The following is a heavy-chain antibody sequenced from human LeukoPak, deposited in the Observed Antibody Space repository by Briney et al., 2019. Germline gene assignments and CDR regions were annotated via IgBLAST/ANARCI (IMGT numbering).Heavy chain of an antibody. V-gene: IGHV1-69*04. Sequence: SMKVSCKSSGGTFSSYAISWVRQAPGQGLEWMGRIIPIFGIANYAQKFQGRVTITADKSTSTAYMELSSLRSEDTAVYYCASLDGYCSGGSCYSPDYYGMDVWGQGTTVTVSS. CDR3: ASLDGYCSGGSCYSPDYYGMDV. J-gene: IGHJ6*02. CDR1: GGTFSSYA. D-gene: IGHD2-15*01. CDR2: IIPIFGIA.